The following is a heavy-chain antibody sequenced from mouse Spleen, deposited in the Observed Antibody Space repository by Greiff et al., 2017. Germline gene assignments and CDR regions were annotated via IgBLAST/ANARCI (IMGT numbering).Heavy chain of an antibody. CDR3: ARSEDNYDYAMDY. V-gene: IGHV1-39*01. CDR1: GYSFTDYN. Sequence: EVKLMESGPELVKPGASVKISCKASGYSFTDYNMNWVKQSNGKSLEWIGVINPNYGTTSYNQKFKGKATLTVDQSSSTAYMQLNSLTSEDSAVYYCARSEDNYDYAMDYWGQGTSVTVSS. CDR2: INPNYGTT. D-gene: IGHD1-3*01. J-gene: IGHJ4*01.